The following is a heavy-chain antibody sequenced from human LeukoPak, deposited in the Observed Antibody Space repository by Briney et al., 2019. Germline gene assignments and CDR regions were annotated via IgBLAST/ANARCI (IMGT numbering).Heavy chain of an antibody. D-gene: IGHD6-19*01. V-gene: IGHV1-18*01. CDR1: GGTFSSYA. J-gene: IGHJ4*02. CDR3: ARELYSSGWQTPGH. Sequence: VASVKVSCKASGGTFSSYAISWVRQAPGQGLEWMGWISAYNGNTNYAQKLQGRVTMTTDTSTSTAYMELRSLRSDDTAVYYCARELYSSGWQTPGHWGQGTLVTVSS. CDR2: ISAYNGNT.